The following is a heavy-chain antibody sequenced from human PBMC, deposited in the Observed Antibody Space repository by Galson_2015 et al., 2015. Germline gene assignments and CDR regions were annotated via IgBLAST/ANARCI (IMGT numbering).Heavy chain of an antibody. D-gene: IGHD5-18*01. Sequence: SLSLSCAASRSTFSSYAMSWVRHSPGKGLDWVSAISGSGSSTYKADSVKRPFSISRDNSKTTLYLQINSLRAEDTAVYYWAKVQLWRNFDYWGQGTLVTVSS. CDR1: RSTFSSYA. CDR3: AKVQLWRNFDY. J-gene: IGHJ4*02. CDR2: ISGSGSST. V-gene: IGHV3-23*01.